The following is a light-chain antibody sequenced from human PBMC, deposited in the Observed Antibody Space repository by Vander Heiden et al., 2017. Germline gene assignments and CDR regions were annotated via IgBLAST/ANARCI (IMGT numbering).Light chain of an antibody. J-gene: IGLJ1*01. V-gene: IGLV2-23*01. CDR2: DGN. CDR3: CSYTHSRTYV. Sequence: QSALTQPASVSGSPGQSITISCTGTSSDVGGYQFVTWYQQHPGKAPKLMIYDGNKRPSGVSNRFSGSKSGNTASLTISGLQAEDEADYYCCSYTHSRTYVFGTATKVTVL. CDR1: SSDVGGYQF.